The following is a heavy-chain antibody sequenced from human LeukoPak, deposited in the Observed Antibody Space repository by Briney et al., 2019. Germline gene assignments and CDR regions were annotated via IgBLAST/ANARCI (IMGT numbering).Heavy chain of an antibody. V-gene: IGHV4-39*01. CDR3: ARRKEGMAAFDI. J-gene: IGHJ3*02. CDR2: IHDSGTT. D-gene: IGHD5-24*01. CDR1: GDSISSTPHH. Sequence: PSETLSLTCTVSGDSISSTPHHWGWIRQTPEMGLAWIGYIHDSGTTYYNPSFKSRLTISVDTSKNQFSLKLSSVNGADTAVYYCARRKEGMAAFDIWGRGTMVTVSS.